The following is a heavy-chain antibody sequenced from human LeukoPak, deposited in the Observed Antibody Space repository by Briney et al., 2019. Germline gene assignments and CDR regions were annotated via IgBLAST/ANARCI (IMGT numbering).Heavy chain of an antibody. CDR3: ARQQQQLAPNFDY. CDR2: INPNSGGT. CDR1: GYTFTGYY. D-gene: IGHD6-13*01. V-gene: IGHV1-2*02. Sequence: ASVKVSCKPSGYTFTGYYMHWVRQAPGQGLEWMGWINPNSGGTNYAQKFQGRVTMIRDTSISTAYMVLSRLRSDDTAVYYCARQQQQLAPNFDYWGQGTLVTVSS. J-gene: IGHJ4*02.